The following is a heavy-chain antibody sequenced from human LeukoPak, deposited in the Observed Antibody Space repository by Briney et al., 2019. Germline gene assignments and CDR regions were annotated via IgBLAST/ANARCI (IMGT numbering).Heavy chain of an antibody. D-gene: IGHD3-3*01. CDR3: AKRIFGVVTPSSNFDY. J-gene: IGHJ4*02. V-gene: IGHV3-30*02. Sequence: GGSLRLSCAASGFTFSSYGMHWVRQAPGKGLEWVAFIRYDGSNKYYADSLKGRFTISRDNSKNTLSLQMNSLRAEDTAVYYCAKRIFGVVTPSSNFDYWGQGTLVTVSS. CDR2: IRYDGSNK. CDR1: GFTFSSYG.